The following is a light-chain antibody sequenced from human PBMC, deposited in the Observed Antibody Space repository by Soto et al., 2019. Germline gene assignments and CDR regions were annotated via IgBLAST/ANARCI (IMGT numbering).Light chain of an antibody. CDR3: QQLNVYSGA. CDR1: QGIRNY. J-gene: IGKJ3*01. Sequence: IQLTQSPSPLSASVGDRVTITCRASQGIRNYLAWYQQQPGKAPKLLIYGASTLQSGVPSRFSGSGSGTDFTLTISSLQPEDFATYYCQQLNVYSGAFGPGTKVDIK. V-gene: IGKV1-9*01. CDR2: GAS.